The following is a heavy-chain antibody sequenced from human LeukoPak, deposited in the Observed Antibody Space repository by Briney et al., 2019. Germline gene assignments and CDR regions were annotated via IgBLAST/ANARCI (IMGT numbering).Heavy chain of an antibody. D-gene: IGHD3-9*01. CDR1: GFTFSSYG. V-gene: IGHV3-30*18. CDR3: AKGVGNGGLRYFDWSGTHFDY. CDR2: ISYDGSNK. Sequence: QPGGSLRLSYAASGFTFSSYGMHWVRQAPGKGLEWVAVISYDGSNKYYADSVKGRFTISRDNSKNTLYLQMNSLRAEDTAVYYCAKGVGNGGLRYFDWSGTHFDYWGQGTLVTVSS. J-gene: IGHJ4*02.